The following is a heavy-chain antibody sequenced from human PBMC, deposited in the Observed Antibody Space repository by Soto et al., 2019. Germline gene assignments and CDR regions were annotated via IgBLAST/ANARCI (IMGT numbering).Heavy chain of an antibody. V-gene: IGHV1-2*02. CDR3: ARSLTEGYCTITGCYTRPLYGMDV. CDR2: INPSSGGT. D-gene: IGHD2-2*02. J-gene: IGHJ6*02. Sequence: ASVKVSCKASGYTFSGYYIHWLRQAPGQGLEWMGWINPSSGGTNYAQKFQGRVTVTRDTPTSTAYMELSRPTSDDTAVYYCARSLTEGYCTITGCYTRPLYGMDVWGQGTTVTVSS. CDR1: GYTFSGYY.